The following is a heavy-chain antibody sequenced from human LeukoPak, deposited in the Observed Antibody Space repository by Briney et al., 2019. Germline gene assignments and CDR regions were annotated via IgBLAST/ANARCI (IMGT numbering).Heavy chain of an antibody. Sequence: SETLSLTCTVSGGSISSGSYYWRWLRQPAGKGLEWIGRIYTSGSTNYNPSLKSRVTISVDTSKNQFSLKLSSVTAADTAVYYCVREGRIVGATVDYWGQGTLVTVSS. D-gene: IGHD1-26*01. CDR3: VREGRIVGATVDY. J-gene: IGHJ4*02. CDR1: GGSISSGSYY. CDR2: IYTSGST. V-gene: IGHV4-61*02.